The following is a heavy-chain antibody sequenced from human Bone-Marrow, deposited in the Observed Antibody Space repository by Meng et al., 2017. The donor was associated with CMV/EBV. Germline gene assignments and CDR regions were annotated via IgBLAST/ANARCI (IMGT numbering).Heavy chain of an antibody. Sequence: SETLSLTCAISGDSVPSNSAAWNWIRQSPSRGLEWLGRTYYRSKWYNDYAVSVKSRITINPDTSKNQFSLQLNSVTPEDTAVYYCARGIAARPVLYYYYGMDVWGQGTTVTVSS. J-gene: IGHJ6*02. D-gene: IGHD6-6*01. CDR3: ARGIAARPVLYYYYGMDV. V-gene: IGHV6-1*01. CDR2: TYYRSKWYN. CDR1: GDSVPSNSAA.